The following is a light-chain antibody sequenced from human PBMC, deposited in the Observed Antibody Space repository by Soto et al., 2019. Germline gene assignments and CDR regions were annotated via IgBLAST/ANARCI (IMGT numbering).Light chain of an antibody. CDR1: SSDVGSYNL. CDR3: CSYTSITTLV. V-gene: IGLV2-14*02. J-gene: IGLJ2*01. CDR2: EGI. Sequence: QSALTQPASVSGSPGQSITISCTGASSDVGSYNLVSWYQQHPGKAPKLMIYEGIKRPSGVSNRFSGSKSGNTASLTISGLQAEDETDYYCCSYTSITTLVFGGGTQLTVL.